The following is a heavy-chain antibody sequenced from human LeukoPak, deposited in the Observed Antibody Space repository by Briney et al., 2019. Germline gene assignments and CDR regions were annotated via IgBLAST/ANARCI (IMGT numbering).Heavy chain of an antibody. Sequence: ASVKVSCKASGYTFTSYAMHWVRQAPGQRLEWVGWINAGNGNTKYSQKFQGRVTITRDTSASTAYMELSSLRSEDTAVYYCARDLRYNWINFDYWGQGTLVTVSP. CDR2: INAGNGNT. D-gene: IGHD1-1*01. V-gene: IGHV1-3*01. CDR3: ARDLRYNWINFDY. J-gene: IGHJ4*02. CDR1: GYTFTSYA.